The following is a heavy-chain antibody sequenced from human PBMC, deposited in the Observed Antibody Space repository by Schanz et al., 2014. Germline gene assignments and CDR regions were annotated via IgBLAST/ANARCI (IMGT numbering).Heavy chain of an antibody. Sequence: QVQLQESAPGLVKPSQTLSLTCLVSGGSVSGGGDSWTWIHQNPGKGLEWIGFIAYSGSAYYNPSIKSRVTISVDTTKNQFSLNLSSAAAADTAVYNCARDRGHGDLPGDIWGQGTLVIVSS. CDR1: GGSVSGGGDS. D-gene: IGHD4-17*01. V-gene: IGHV4-31*03. CDR3: ARDRGHGDLPGDI. CDR2: IAYSGSA. J-gene: IGHJ4*02.